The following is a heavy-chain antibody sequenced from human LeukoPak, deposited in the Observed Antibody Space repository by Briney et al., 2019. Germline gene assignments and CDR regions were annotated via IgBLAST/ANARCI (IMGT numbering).Heavy chain of an antibody. CDR1: GYTFTGYY. CDR3: ARVDCSSTSCYLDY. V-gene: IGHV1-2*02. CDR2: INPNSGGT. D-gene: IGHD2-2*01. Sequence: ASVKVSCKASGYTFTGYYMHWVRQAPGQGLEWMGWINPNSGGTNYAQKFQGRVTMTRDTSISTAYMELSRLRSDDTAVYCCARVDCSSTSCYLDYWGQGTLVTVSS. J-gene: IGHJ4*02.